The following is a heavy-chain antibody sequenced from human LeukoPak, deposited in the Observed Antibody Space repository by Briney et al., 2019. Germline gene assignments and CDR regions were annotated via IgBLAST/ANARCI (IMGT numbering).Heavy chain of an antibody. CDR3: AKDLQVGVVVVAAMGGGDY. V-gene: IGHV3-21*04. CDR1: GFTFSSYS. CDR2: ISSSSSYI. Sequence: GGSLRLSCAASGFTFSSYSMNWVRQAPGKGLEWVSSISSSSSYIYYADSVKGRFTISRDNSKSTLYLQMNSLRAEDTAVYYCAKDLQVGVVVVAAMGGGDYWGQGTLVSVSS. D-gene: IGHD2-15*01. J-gene: IGHJ4*02.